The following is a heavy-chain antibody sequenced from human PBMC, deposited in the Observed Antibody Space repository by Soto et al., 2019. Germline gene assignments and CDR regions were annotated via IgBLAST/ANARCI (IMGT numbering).Heavy chain of an antibody. D-gene: IGHD2-15*01. V-gene: IGHV3-23*01. J-gene: IGHJ4*02. Sequence: LRLSCAASGFTFSSYAMGWVRQGPGKGLEWVAVVSIGGSTHYADSVRGRFTISRDNSKNTLSLQMNSLTAEDTAVYFCAKRRGAGGHFDYWGQGALVTVSS. CDR3: AKRRGAGGHFDY. CDR2: VSIGGST. CDR1: GFTFSSYA.